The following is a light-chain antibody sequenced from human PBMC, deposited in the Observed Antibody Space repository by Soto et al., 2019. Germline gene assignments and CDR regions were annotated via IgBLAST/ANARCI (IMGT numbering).Light chain of an antibody. CDR3: QQSYITPWT. V-gene: IGKV1-39*01. J-gene: IGKJ1*01. CDR2: AAS. CDR1: QSITNY. Sequence: DIPMTQSPSSLSASVGDRVTIPCRASQSITNYLNWYQQKPGKAPNLLIYAASSLQSGVPSRFSGSGSGTDFTLTISSLQPEDFATYYCQQSYITPWTFGQGTKVDIK.